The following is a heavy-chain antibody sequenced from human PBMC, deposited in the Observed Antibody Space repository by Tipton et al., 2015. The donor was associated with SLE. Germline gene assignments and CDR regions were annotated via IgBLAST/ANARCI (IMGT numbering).Heavy chain of an antibody. CDR1: GGSFSGYY. Sequence: TLSLTCAVYGGSFSGYYWSWIRQPPGKGLEWIGEINHSGSTNYNPSLKSRVTISVDTSKNQFSLKLSSVTAADTAVYYCAKGLMVRGVPTHPIFDYWGQGTLVTVSS. V-gene: IGHV4-34*01. CDR2: INHSGST. CDR3: AKGLMVRGVPTHPIFDY. J-gene: IGHJ4*02. D-gene: IGHD3-10*01.